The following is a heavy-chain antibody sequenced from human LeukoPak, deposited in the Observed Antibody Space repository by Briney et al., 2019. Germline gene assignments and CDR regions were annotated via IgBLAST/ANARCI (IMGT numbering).Heavy chain of an antibody. J-gene: IGHJ4*02. Sequence: GGSLRLSCAASGFTVSSNYMSWVRQAPGKGLEWVSVIYSGGSTYYADSVKGRFTISRDNSKNTLYLQMNSLRAEDTAVYYCARDTAYDSSGYYSPHFDYWGQGTLVTVSS. CDR3: ARDTAYDSSGYYSPHFDY. D-gene: IGHD3-22*01. CDR2: IYSGGST. CDR1: GFTVSSNY. V-gene: IGHV3-53*01.